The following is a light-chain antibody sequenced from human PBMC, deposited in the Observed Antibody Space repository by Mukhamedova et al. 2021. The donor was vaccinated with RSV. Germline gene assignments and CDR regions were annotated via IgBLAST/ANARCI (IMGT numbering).Light chain of an antibody. J-gene: IGLJ2*01. CDR3: SSYTSSSTRV. Sequence: IGANYDVHWYQQVPGTAPKLLIYGDTSRPSGVPDRFSGSKSGTSASLTISGLQAEDEADYYCSSYTSSSTRVFGGGTKLTVL. CDR1: IGANYD. CDR2: GDT. V-gene: IGLV1-40*01.